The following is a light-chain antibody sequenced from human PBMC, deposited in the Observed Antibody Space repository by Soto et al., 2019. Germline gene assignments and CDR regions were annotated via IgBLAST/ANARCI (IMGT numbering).Light chain of an antibody. CDR3: CSYAGSSTFV. V-gene: IGLV2-23*03. J-gene: IGLJ2*01. Sequence: QSALTQPASVSGSPGQSITISCTVTSRDVGSYNLVSWYQQHPGKAPKLMIYEGSKRPSGVSNRFSGSKSGNTASLTISGLQAEDEADYYCCSYAGSSTFVFGGGTKVTVL. CDR2: EGS. CDR1: SRDVGSYNL.